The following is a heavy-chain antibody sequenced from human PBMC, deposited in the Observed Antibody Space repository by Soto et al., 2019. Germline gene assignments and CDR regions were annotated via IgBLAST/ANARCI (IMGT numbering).Heavy chain of an antibody. CDR3: AKDRREFEYYDSSGYYSPLDC. CDR2: ISYDGSNK. J-gene: IGHJ4*02. V-gene: IGHV3-30*18. Sequence: VGSLRLSCAASGFTFSSYGMHWVRQAPGKGLEWVAVISYDGSNKYYADSVKGRFTISRDNSKNTLYLQMNSLRAEDTAVYYCAKDRREFEYYDSSGYYSPLDCWGQGTRVTVS. CDR1: GFTFSSYG. D-gene: IGHD3-22*01.